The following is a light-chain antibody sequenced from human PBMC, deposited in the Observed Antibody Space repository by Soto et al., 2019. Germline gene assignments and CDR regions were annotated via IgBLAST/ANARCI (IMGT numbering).Light chain of an antibody. CDR3: QQYGISPPWT. CDR1: QSVSSNY. J-gene: IGKJ1*01. Sequence: EIVLTQSPGTLSLSPGERVTLSCRASQSVSSNYLAWHQQKPGQAPRLLSHGASNRATGIPDRFSGSGSGTDFTLTISRLEPEDFAVYYCQQYGISPPWTFGQGTKVEV. CDR2: GAS. V-gene: IGKV3-20*01.